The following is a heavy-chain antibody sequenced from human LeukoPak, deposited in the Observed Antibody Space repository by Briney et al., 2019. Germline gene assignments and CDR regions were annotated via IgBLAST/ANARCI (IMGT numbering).Heavy chain of an antibody. D-gene: IGHD6-13*01. CDR3: ARVVTAAAGTDWYYFDY. CDR2: INPNSGGT. J-gene: IGHJ4*02. Sequence: ASVKVSCKASGGTFSSYAISWVRQAPGQGLEWMGWINPNSGGTNYAQKFQGRVTMTRDTSISTAYMELSRLRSDDTAVYYCARVVTAAAGTDWYYFDYWGQGTLVTVSS. CDR1: GGTFSSYA. V-gene: IGHV1-2*02.